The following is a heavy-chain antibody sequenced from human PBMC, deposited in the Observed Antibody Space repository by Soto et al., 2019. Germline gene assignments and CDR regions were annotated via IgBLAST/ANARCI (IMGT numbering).Heavy chain of an antibody. CDR3: AVPPGMAVAGPRARFDP. CDR2: ISAYNGNT. V-gene: IGHV1-18*01. J-gene: IGHJ5*02. CDR1: GYTFTSYG. Sequence: ASVKVSCKASGYTFTSYGISWVRQAPGQGLEWMGWISAYNGNTNHAQKLQGRVTMTTDTSTSTAYMELRSLRSDDTAVYYCAVPPGMAVAGPRARFDPWGQGPWSPSPQ. D-gene: IGHD6-19*01.